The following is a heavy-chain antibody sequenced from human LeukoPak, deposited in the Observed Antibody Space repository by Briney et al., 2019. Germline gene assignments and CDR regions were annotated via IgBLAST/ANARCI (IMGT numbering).Heavy chain of an antibody. Sequence: SETLSLTCTVSGGSISSYYWSWIRQPPGKGLEWIGYIYYSGSTNYNPSLKSRVTISVDTSKNQFSLKLGSVTAADTAVYYCARVDYSYGFLEGYWFDPWGQGTLVTVSS. J-gene: IGHJ5*02. CDR2: IYYSGST. CDR3: ARVDYSYGFLEGYWFDP. V-gene: IGHV4-59*01. D-gene: IGHD5-18*01. CDR1: GGSISSYY.